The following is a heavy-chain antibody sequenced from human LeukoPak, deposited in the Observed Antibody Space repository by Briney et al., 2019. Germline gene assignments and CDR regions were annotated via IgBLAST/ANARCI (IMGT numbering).Heavy chain of an antibody. CDR2: IIPIFGTA. V-gene: IGHV1-69*05. D-gene: IGHD3-16*02. CDR3: ARESHDYVWGSYPNWFDP. CDR1: GGTFSSYA. Sequence: SVKVSCKASGGTFSSYAISWVRQAPGQGLEWMGGIIPIFGTANYAQKFQGRVTITTDESTSTAYMELSSLRSEDTAVYYCARESHDYVWGSYPNWFDPWGQGTLVTLSS. J-gene: IGHJ5*02.